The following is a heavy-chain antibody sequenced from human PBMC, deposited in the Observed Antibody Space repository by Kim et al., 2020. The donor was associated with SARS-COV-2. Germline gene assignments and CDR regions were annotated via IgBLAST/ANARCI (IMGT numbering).Heavy chain of an antibody. J-gene: IGHJ4*02. CDR1: GFTFSSYA. CDR2: ISYDGSNK. CDR3: ARAGRSGLLWFGELFWSFDY. V-gene: IGHV3-30-3*01. Sequence: GGSLRLSCAASGFTFSSYAMHWVRQAPGKGLEWVAVISYDGSNKYYADSVKGRFTISRDNSKNTLYLQMNSLRAEDTAVYYCARAGRSGLLWFGELFWSFDYWGQGTLVTVSS. D-gene: IGHD3-10*01.